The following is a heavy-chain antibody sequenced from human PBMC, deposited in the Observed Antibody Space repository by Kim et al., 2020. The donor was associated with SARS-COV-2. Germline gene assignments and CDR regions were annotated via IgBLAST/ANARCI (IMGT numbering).Heavy chain of an antibody. CDR3: ARELHDYGDYVLDY. D-gene: IGHD4-17*01. Sequence: ADPVKGRFNISRDNAKNSLYLQMNSLRAEDTAVYYCARELHDYGDYVLDYWGQGTLVTVSS. J-gene: IGHJ4*02. V-gene: IGHV3-21*01.